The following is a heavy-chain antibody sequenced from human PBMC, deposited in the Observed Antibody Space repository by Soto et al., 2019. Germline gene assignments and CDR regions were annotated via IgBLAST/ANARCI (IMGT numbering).Heavy chain of an antibody. CDR1: GFTFSSYA. D-gene: IGHD1-1*01. CDR3: AEGLRFMEH. Sequence: PGGSLRLSCVASGFTFSSYALHWVRQAPGKGLEWVALISNDGMNTFYADSVKGRMTVSRDKAEKTMYLQMNSLTAEDTAVYYCAEGLRFMEHWGQGTVVTVSS. J-gene: IGHJ1*01. V-gene: IGHV3-30-3*02. CDR2: ISNDGMNT.